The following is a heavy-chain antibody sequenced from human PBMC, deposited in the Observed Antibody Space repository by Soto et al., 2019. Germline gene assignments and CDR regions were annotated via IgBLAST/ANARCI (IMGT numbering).Heavy chain of an antibody. Sequence: QVQLVQSGAGLKKPGASVTISCQASGYTFTNYAIHWVRQAPGQRLERMGWVNAGNGDTKHSQNFQGRVTITRDTFAIRSCIELSSLRSEDTAVYFCARVHYFGSGCYFRTRHFWGQGPLITVPS. J-gene: IGHJ4*02. V-gene: IGHV1-3*01. CDR2: VNAGNGDT. CDR3: ARVHYFGSGCYFRTRHF. D-gene: IGHD3-10*01. CDR1: GYTFTNYA.